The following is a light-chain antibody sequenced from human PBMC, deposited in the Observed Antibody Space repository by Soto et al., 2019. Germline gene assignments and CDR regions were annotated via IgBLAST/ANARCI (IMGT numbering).Light chain of an antibody. J-gene: IGLJ7*01. CDR2: EVN. CDR3: CGNAGTASPAG. V-gene: IGLV2-23*02. CDR1: SRDVGIYDL. Sequence: QSVLTQPASVSGSTEQSITISCTGPSRDVGIYDLVSWYQQLPGKAPKLMSFEVNKQPAGVSNRFSGCKSGNTASLTISGLQDEDEADYYCCGNAGTASPAGFGGGTQLTVL.